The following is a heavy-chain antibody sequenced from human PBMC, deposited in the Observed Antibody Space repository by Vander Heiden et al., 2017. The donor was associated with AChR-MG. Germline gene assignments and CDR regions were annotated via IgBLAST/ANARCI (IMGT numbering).Heavy chain of an antibody. Sequence: QVQLVESGGGVVQPGRSLRLSCAASGFTFSRYGMHWVRQAPGKGLEWVAVISYDGSNKYYADSVKGRVTISRDNSKNTLYLQMNSLRAEDTAVYYCAKDPSLCSGGSCYAAFDYWGQGTLVTVSS. D-gene: IGHD2-15*01. CDR3: AKDPSLCSGGSCYAAFDY. CDR2: ISYDGSNK. CDR1: GFTFSRYG. V-gene: IGHV3-30*18. J-gene: IGHJ4*02.